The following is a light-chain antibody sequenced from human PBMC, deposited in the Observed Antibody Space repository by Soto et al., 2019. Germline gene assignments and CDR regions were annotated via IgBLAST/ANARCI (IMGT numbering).Light chain of an antibody. CDR1: QSVSSSY. CDR3: QQYGRTPRT. V-gene: IGKV3-20*01. CDR2: GAS. Sequence: EIVLTQSPGTLSLSPGERATLSCRASQSVSSSYLAWYQQKPGQAPRLLIYGASGSATGIPDRFSGSGSGPDVTLTISRLEPEDFAVYYCQQYGRTPRTFGQGTKVEIK. J-gene: IGKJ1*01.